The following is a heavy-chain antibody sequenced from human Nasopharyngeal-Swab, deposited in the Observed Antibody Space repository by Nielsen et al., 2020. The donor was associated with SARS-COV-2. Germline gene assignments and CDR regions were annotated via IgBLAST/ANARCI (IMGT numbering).Heavy chain of an antibody. CDR1: GFTFSNAW. V-gene: IGHV3-23*01. J-gene: IGHJ4*02. D-gene: IGHD3-22*01. Sequence: GESLKISWAASGFTFSNAWMSWVRKAPGKGLEWVSAISGSGGSTYYADSVKGRFTISRDNSKNTLYLQMNSLRAEDTAVYYCAKDGPYYYDSSGYYRGVASFDYWGQGTLVTVSS. CDR2: ISGSGGST. CDR3: AKDGPYYYDSSGYYRGVASFDY.